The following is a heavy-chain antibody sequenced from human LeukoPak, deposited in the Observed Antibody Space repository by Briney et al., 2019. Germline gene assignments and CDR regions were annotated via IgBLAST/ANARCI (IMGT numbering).Heavy chain of an antibody. CDR3: ARAYGAFLRFDY. CDR1: GGSFSGHY. Sequence: SETLSLTCAVYGGSFSGHYWSWIRQPPGKGLEWIGEINHSGSTNYNPSLKSRVTISVDTSKNQFSLKLSSVTAADTAVYYCARAYGAFLRFDYWGQGTLVTVSS. J-gene: IGHJ4*02. CDR2: INHSGST. V-gene: IGHV4-34*01. D-gene: IGHD4-17*01.